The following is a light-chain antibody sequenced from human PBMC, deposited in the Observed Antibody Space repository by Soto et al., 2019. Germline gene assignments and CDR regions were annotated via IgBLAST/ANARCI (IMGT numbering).Light chain of an antibody. CDR2: AAS. V-gene: IGKV1-39*01. CDR3: QQSNSITWT. CDR1: QGISTY. Sequence: DIQITQSPSSLSASVGDRFTITFRASQGISTYLNWYQQKPGKAPKVLIYAASSLQSGVPSRFSGSGSETDFTLTISSLQPEDFATYSCQQSNSITWTFGQGTKVDI. J-gene: IGKJ1*01.